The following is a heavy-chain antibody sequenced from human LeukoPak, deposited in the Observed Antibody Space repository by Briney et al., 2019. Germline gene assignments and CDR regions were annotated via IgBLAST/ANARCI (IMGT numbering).Heavy chain of an antibody. CDR1: GGSISSGSYY. CDR3: AGEGSRYCSGGSRYFS. Sequence: PSQTLSLTCTVSGGSISSGSYYWRWIRQPAGTGLEWIGRIYTSGSTNYNPSLKSRVTISVDTSKNQFSLKLSSVTAADMAVYYCAGEGSRYCSGGSRYFSWGQGTLVTVSS. V-gene: IGHV4-61*02. D-gene: IGHD2-15*01. CDR2: IYTSGST. J-gene: IGHJ5*02.